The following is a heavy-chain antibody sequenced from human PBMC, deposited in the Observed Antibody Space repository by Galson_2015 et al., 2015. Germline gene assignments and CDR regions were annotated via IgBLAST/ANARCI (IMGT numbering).Heavy chain of an antibody. Sequence: SVKVSCKASGYTFTSYGISWVRQAPGQGLEWMGWISAYNGNTNYAQKLQGRVTMTTDTSTSTAYMELRSLRSDDTAVYYCARDVGKGLRWRPNQFWGQGTLVTVSS. V-gene: IGHV1-18*04. D-gene: IGHD4-23*01. CDR2: ISAYNGNT. CDR1: GYTFTSYG. CDR3: ARDVGKGLRWRPNQF. J-gene: IGHJ4*02.